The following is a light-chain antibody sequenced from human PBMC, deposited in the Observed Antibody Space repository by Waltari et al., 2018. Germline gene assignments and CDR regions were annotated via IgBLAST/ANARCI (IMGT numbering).Light chain of an antibody. Sequence: EIVLTQSPATLSLSPGERATLSCRASQSVSSYLAWYQQKPGQAPRLLIYDAFNRATGIPARFRGSGSGTDFTLTISSLEPEDFAGYYCQQRSSWPLTFGGGTKVEIK. CDR1: QSVSSY. J-gene: IGKJ4*01. CDR3: QQRSSWPLT. CDR2: DAF. V-gene: IGKV3-11*01.